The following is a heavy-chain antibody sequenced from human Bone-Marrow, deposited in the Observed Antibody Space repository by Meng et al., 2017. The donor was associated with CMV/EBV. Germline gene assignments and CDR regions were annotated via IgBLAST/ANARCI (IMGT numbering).Heavy chain of an antibody. Sequence: SVKVSCKASGYTFTSYGISWVRQAPGQGLEWMGGIIPIFGTANYAQKFQGRVTITTDESTSTAYMELSSLRSEDTAVYYCARGLGLEPARNWFDPWGQGTLVTVSS. J-gene: IGHJ5*02. CDR3: ARGLGLEPARNWFDP. CDR1: GYTFTSYG. CDR2: IIPIFGTA. D-gene: IGHD1-1*01. V-gene: IGHV1-69*05.